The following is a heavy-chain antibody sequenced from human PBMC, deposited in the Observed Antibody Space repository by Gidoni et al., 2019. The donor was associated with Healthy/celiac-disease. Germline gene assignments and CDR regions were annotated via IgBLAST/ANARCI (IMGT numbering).Heavy chain of an antibody. CDR3: ARDPLVGAPFDP. CDR2: ISSSSSYI. CDR1: GFTFSSYS. Sequence: EVQLVESGGGLVKPGGSLRLSCAASGFTFSSYSMTWVRQAPGNGLEWVASISSSSSYIYYADSVKGRFTISRDNAKNSLYLQMNSLRAEDTAVYYCARDPLVGAPFDPWGQGTLVTVSS. D-gene: IGHD1-26*01. V-gene: IGHV3-21*01. J-gene: IGHJ5*02.